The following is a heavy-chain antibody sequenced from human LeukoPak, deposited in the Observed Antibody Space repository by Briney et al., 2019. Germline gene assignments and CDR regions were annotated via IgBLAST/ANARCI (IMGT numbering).Heavy chain of an antibody. CDR2: IYHSGTT. J-gene: IGHJ4*02. Sequence: SETLSLTCTVSGYSISNTYYWGWIRQPPGKGLEWIGSIYHSGTTYYNPSLKSRVTISVDTSKNQFSLNLSSVTAADTAVYYCARTRVMYSSSSGFDYWGQGTLVTVSS. V-gene: IGHV4-38-2*02. CDR1: GYSISNTYY. D-gene: IGHD6-6*01. CDR3: ARTRVMYSSSSGFDY.